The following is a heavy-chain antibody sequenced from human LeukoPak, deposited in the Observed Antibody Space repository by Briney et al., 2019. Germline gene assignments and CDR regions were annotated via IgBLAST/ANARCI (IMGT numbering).Heavy chain of an antibody. CDR3: TRDRNDFWSGYFDY. Sequence: GGSLRLSCAASGFTFSTYCMSWVRQPPGKGLEWVAHIKQDGSEKFYVDSVKGRFTISRDNTKNSLYLQMNGLRAEDTAVYYCTRDRNDFWSGYFDYRGQGSLVTVSS. D-gene: IGHD3-3*01. V-gene: IGHV3-7*01. CDR2: IKQDGSEK. J-gene: IGHJ4*02. CDR1: GFTFSTYC.